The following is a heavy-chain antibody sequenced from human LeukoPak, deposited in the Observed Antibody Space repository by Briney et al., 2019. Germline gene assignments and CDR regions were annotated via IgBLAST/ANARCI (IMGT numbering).Heavy chain of an antibody. CDR1: GFTVSSNY. Sequence: GGSLRLSCAASGFTVSSNYMSWVRQAPGKGLEWVSIIYSVGSTYYADSVKGRFTISRHNSNNTVYLQMNSLRGEDTAVYYCARERSHYYGSGSEDRYYYYGMGVWGQGTTVTVSS. D-gene: IGHD3-10*01. CDR2: IYSVGST. CDR3: ARERSHYYGSGSEDRYYYYGMGV. V-gene: IGHV3-53*04. J-gene: IGHJ6*02.